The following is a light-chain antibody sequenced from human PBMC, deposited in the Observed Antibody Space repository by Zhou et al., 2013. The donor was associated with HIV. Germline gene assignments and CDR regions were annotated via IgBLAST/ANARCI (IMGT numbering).Light chain of an antibody. V-gene: IGKV1-9*01. CDR1: QDIRNS. J-gene: IGKJ2*01. CDR3: QQYDNWPS. Sequence: DIHLTQSPSFLSASVGDRVTITCRASQDIRNSSAWYQQKPGKAPNLLIFAASTLLNGVPSRFSGSGSGTEFTLTISSLQSEDFAVYYCQQYDNWPSFGQGTKLQIK. CDR2: AAS.